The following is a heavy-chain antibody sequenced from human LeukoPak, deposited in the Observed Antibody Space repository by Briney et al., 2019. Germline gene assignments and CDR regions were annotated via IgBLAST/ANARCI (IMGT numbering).Heavy chain of an antibody. CDR3: AKGVVSGYYYYYYGMDV. J-gene: IGHJ6*04. D-gene: IGHD1-26*01. CDR2: ISSSGSTI. V-gene: IGHV3-48*03. CDR1: GFTFSSYE. Sequence: PGGSLRLSCAASGFTFSSYEMNWVRQAPGKGLEWVSYISSSGSTIYYADSVKGRSTISRDNAKNSLYLQMNSLRAEDTAVYYCAKGVVSGYYYYYYGMDVWGKGTTVTVSS.